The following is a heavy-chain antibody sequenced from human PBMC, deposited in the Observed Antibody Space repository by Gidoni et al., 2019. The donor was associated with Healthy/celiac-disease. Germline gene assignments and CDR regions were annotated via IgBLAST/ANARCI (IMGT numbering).Heavy chain of an antibody. CDR3: AREYRPMFGLELRKGMDV. J-gene: IGHJ6*02. V-gene: IGHV1-18*01. D-gene: IGHD1-7*01. Sequence: QVQLVQSGAEVKKPGASVKVSCKASGYTFTSSGISWVRQDPGQGLEWMGWISAYNGNTNYAQKLQGRVTMTTDTSTSTAYMELRSLRSDDTAVYYCAREYRPMFGLELRKGMDVWGQGTTVTVSS. CDR1: GYTFTSSG. CDR2: ISAYNGNT.